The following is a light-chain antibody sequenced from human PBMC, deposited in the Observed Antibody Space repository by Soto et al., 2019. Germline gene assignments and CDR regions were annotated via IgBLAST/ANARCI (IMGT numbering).Light chain of an antibody. CDR1: QSISSW. Sequence: DIQVTQSPSTLSASVGDRVTITCRASQSISSWLAWYQQKPGKAPKLLIYDASSLESGVPSRFSGSGSGTEFTLTISSLQPDDFATYYCQQYNSFITFGQGTRLEIK. CDR3: QQYNSFIT. V-gene: IGKV1-5*01. J-gene: IGKJ5*01. CDR2: DAS.